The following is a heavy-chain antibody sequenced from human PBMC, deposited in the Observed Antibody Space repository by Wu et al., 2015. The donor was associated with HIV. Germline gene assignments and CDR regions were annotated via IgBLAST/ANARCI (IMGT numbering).Heavy chain of an antibody. CDR2: TNVNTGGT. V-gene: IGHV1-2*02. D-gene: IGHD2-15*01. CDR1: GDGFTSYA. J-gene: IGHJ3*02. CDR3: ARDELFRVDDAFDM. Sequence: QVYLVQFGGEVKKPGSSVKVTCKASGDGFTSYAVSWVRQAPGQGLEWMGWTNVNTGGTNYAPKFQGRVTMTRDTSISTAYMELSRLTSDDTAVYFCARDELFRVDDAFDMWGQGTMVIVSS.